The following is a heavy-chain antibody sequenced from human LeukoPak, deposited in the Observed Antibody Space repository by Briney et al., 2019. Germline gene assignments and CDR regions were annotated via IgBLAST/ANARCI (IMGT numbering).Heavy chain of an antibody. CDR1: GFTFSSYS. J-gene: IGHJ4*02. Sequence: GGSLRLSCAASGFTFSSYSMNWVRQAPGKGLEWVSSISSSSSYIYYADSVKGRFTISRDNAKNSLYLQMNSLRAEDTAVYYCARDALDCTNGVCYKYHFDYWGQGTLVTVSS. CDR2: ISSSSSYI. D-gene: IGHD2-8*01. CDR3: ARDALDCTNGVCYKYHFDY. V-gene: IGHV3-21*01.